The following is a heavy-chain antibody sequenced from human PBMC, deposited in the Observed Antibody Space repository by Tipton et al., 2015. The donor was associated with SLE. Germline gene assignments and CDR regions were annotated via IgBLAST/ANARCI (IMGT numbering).Heavy chain of an antibody. CDR1: GGSFSGYY. CDR3: ASLYYYDSSGFDAFDI. CDR2: IYYSGST. V-gene: IGHV4-59*01. J-gene: IGHJ3*02. D-gene: IGHD3-22*01. Sequence: TLSLTCAVYGGSFSGYYWSWIRQPPGKGLEWIGYIYYSGSTNYNPSLKSRVTISVDTSKNQFSLKLSSVTAADTAVYYCASLYYYDSSGFDAFDIWGQGTMVTVSS.